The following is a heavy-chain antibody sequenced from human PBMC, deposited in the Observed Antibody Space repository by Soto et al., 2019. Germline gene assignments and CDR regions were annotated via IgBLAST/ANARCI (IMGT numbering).Heavy chain of an antibody. V-gene: IGHV1-46*01. Sequence: ASVKVSCKASGYTFTSYYMHWVRQAPGQGLEWMGIINPSGGSTSYAQKFQGRVTMTRDTSTSTVYMELSSLRSEDTAVYYCARVTLEWLSKNNCYFDYWGQGTLVTV. D-gene: IGHD3-3*01. CDR3: ARVTLEWLSKNNCYFDY. CDR1: GYTFTSYY. J-gene: IGHJ4*02. CDR2: INPSGGST.